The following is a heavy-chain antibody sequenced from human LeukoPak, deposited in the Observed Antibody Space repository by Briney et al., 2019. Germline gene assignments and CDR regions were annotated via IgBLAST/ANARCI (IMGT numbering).Heavy chain of an antibody. V-gene: IGHV3-48*03. CDR2: ISSSGSTI. D-gene: IGHD6-19*01. Sequence: GGSLRLSCAASGFTFSSYEMNWVRQAPGKGLEWVSYISSSGSTIYYADSVKGRFTISRDNAKNSLYLQMNSLRAEDTVVYYCARATPGWSGFDPWGQGTLVTVSS. J-gene: IGHJ5*02. CDR3: ARATPGWSGFDP. CDR1: GFTFSSYE.